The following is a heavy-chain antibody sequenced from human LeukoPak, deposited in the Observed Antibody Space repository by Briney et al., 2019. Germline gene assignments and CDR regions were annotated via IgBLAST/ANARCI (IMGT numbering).Heavy chain of an antibody. D-gene: IGHD3-10*01. Sequence: SATLSLTCAVYGGSFSGYYWSWIRQPPGKWLEWIGEINHSGSTNYNPSLKSRVTISVDTSKNQFSLKLSSVTAADTAVYYCARVITMVRGVRVGLLDYWGQGTLVTVSS. J-gene: IGHJ4*02. V-gene: IGHV4-34*01. CDR1: GGSFSGYY. CDR3: ARVITMVRGVRVGLLDY. CDR2: INHSGST.